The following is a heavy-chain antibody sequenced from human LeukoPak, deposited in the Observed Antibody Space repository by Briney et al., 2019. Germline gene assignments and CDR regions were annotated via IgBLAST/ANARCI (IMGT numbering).Heavy chain of an antibody. Sequence: GGSLRLSCAASGFTFSSYRMNWVRQAPGKGLEWVSYISSSSSTIYYADSVKGRFTISRDNAKSSLYLQMNSLRDEDTAVYYCATNPHSGNWGWGRGTMVTVSS. D-gene: IGHD7-27*01. CDR3: ATNPHSGNWG. V-gene: IGHV3-48*02. J-gene: IGHJ3*01. CDR2: ISSSSSTI. CDR1: GFTFSSYR.